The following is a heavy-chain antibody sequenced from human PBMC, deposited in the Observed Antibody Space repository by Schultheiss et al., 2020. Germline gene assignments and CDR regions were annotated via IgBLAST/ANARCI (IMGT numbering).Heavy chain of an antibody. CDR1: GFTVSSNY. J-gene: IGHJ1*01. CDR2: IYSGGST. V-gene: IGHV3-66*02. Sequence: CGSLRLSCAASGFTVSSNYMSWVRQAPGKGLEWVSVIYSGGSTYYADSVKGRFTISRDNSKNTLYLQMNSLRAEDTAVYYCAKSASAYCSGGSCYVCEHWGQGTLVTVSS. CDR3: AKSASAYCSGGSCYVCEH. D-gene: IGHD2-15*01.